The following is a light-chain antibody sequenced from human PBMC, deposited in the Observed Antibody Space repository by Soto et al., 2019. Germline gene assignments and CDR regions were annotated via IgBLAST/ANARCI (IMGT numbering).Light chain of an antibody. J-gene: IGKJ3*01. CDR1: QSVTSSY. CDR3: QRYGSSPFT. CDR2: GAS. Sequence: EIVLTQSPGTLSLSPGERLTLSCRASQSVTSSYLAWYQHKPGQAPRLLIYGASTKATGTPDRFSGSGSGTDFTLTISRLEPEDFAVYYCQRYGSSPFTFGPGTKVDIK. V-gene: IGKV3-20*01.